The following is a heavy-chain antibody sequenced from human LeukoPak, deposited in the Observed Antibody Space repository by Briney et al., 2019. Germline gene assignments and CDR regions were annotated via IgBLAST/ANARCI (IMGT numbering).Heavy chain of an antibody. V-gene: IGHV3-33*01. J-gene: IGHJ6*04. CDR1: GFTFSSYG. Sequence: PGRSLRLSCAASGFTFSSYGMHWVRQAPGKGLEWVAVIWYDGSNKYYADSVKGRFTISRDNSKNTLYLQMNSLRAEDKAVYYCARDVSYCSGGSCYIYYYYGMDVWGKGTTVTVSS. CDR2: IWYDGSNK. D-gene: IGHD2-15*01. CDR3: ARDVSYCSGGSCYIYYYYGMDV.